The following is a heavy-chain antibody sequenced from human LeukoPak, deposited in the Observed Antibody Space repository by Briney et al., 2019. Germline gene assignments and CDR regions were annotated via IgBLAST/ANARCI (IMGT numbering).Heavy chain of an antibody. CDR3: ARARVTTMETEKPFDL. Sequence: SVKVSCKTPGGTFSSYVISCVRQAPGQGLEWMGGIIPIFGTANYAQKFQGRVTITADEATGTAYMELSSLRPEDTDVYYCARARVTTMETEKPFDLWRQGTMVTVSS. CDR2: IIPIFGTA. D-gene: IGHD3-10*01. V-gene: IGHV1-69*13. J-gene: IGHJ3*01. CDR1: GGTFSSYV.